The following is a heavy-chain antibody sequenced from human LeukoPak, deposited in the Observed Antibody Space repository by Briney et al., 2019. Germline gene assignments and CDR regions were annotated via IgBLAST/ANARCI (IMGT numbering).Heavy chain of an antibody. CDR3: ARGLRRWFRKLTNWFDP. CDR1: GYTFTSYD. D-gene: IGHD3-10*01. Sequence: GASVKVSCKASGYTFTSYDINWVRQATGQGLEWMGWMNPNSGNTGYAQKFQGRVTMTRNTSISTAYMELSSLRSEDTAVYYCARGLRRWFRKLTNWFDPWGQGTLVTVSS. J-gene: IGHJ5*02. CDR2: MNPNSGNT. V-gene: IGHV1-8*01.